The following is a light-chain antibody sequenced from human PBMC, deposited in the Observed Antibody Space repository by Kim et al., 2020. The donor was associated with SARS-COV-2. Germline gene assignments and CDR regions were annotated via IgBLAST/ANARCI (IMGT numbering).Light chain of an antibody. Sequence: ALGQTVRITCQGDSLRSYYASWYQQKPGQAPVLVIYGKNNRPSGIPDRFSGSSSGNTASLTITGAQAEDEADYYCNSRDSSGNHAVFGGGNQLTVL. V-gene: IGLV3-19*01. CDR3: NSRDSSGNHAV. CDR1: SLRSYY. CDR2: GKN. J-gene: IGLJ2*01.